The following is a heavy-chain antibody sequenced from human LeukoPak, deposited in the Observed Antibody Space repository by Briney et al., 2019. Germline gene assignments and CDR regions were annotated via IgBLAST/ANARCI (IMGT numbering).Heavy chain of an antibody. CDR2: IIPIFGTA. J-gene: IGHJ4*02. Sequence: GASVKVSCKASGGTFSSYATSWVRQAPGQGLEWMGGIIPIFGTANYAQKFQGRVTITADESTSTAYMELSSLRSEDTAVYYCARARDWAGYSYGFYYWGQGTLVTVSS. CDR3: ARARDWAGYSYGFYY. CDR1: GGTFSSYA. D-gene: IGHD5-18*01. V-gene: IGHV1-69*01.